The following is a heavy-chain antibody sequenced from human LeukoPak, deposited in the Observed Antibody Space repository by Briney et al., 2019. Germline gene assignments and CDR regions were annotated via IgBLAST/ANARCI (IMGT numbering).Heavy chain of an antibody. D-gene: IGHD4-17*01. CDR2: IKSDGSST. J-gene: IGHJ4*02. V-gene: IGHV3-74*01. CDR3: ARVTTPTTVTSSYFDY. Sequence: PGGSLRLSCAASRFTFSSYWMHWVRHAPGKGLVWVSHIKSDGSSTSYADSVKGRFTISRDNAKNTLYLQMNSLRAEDTAVYYCARVTTPTTVTSSYFDYWGQGTLVTVSS. CDR1: RFTFSSYW.